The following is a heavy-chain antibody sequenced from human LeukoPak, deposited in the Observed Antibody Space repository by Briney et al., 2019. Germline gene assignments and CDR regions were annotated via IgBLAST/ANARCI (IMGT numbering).Heavy chain of an antibody. V-gene: IGHV3-23*01. Sequence: AGGALRLSCAASGFTFIIYAMSWVRQAPGKGLDWVSAIRGSGGSKYYADSVKGRFTISRDNSKNTLYLQMNSLRAEDTAVYYCAKGDTAMDNYYYGMDVWGQGPTVTVSS. CDR3: AKGDTAMDNYYYGMDV. CDR1: GFTFIIYA. D-gene: IGHD5-18*01. CDR2: IRGSGGSK. J-gene: IGHJ6*02.